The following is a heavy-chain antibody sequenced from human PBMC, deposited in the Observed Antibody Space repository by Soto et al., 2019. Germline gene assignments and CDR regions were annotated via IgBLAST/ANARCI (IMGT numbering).Heavy chain of an antibody. CDR1: GFTFSSYA. V-gene: IGHV3-23*01. J-gene: IGHJ6*04. Sequence: EVQLLESGGGLVQPGGSLRLSCAASGFTFSSYAMSWVRQAPGKGLEWVSAISGSGGSTYYADSVKGRFTISRDNSKNTLYLQMTSLRAEDTAVYYCANSIVVVPAASGMDVWGKGTTVTVSS. CDR2: ISGSGGST. D-gene: IGHD2-2*01. CDR3: ANSIVVVPAASGMDV.